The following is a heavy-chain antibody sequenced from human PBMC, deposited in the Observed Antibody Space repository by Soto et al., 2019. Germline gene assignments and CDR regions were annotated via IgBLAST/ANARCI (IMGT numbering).Heavy chain of an antibody. CDR2: IIPILGIA. D-gene: IGHD3-9*01. V-gene: IGHV1-69*08. CDR3: AREAPDILTGYYAEYFQH. Sequence: QVQLVQSGAEVKKPGSSVKVSCKASGGTFSSYTISWVRQAPGQGLEWMGRIIPILGIANYAQKFQGRVTITADKSTSTAYMELSRLRSEYTAVYYCAREAPDILTGYYAEYFQHWGQGTLVTVSS. CDR1: GGTFSSYT. J-gene: IGHJ1*01.